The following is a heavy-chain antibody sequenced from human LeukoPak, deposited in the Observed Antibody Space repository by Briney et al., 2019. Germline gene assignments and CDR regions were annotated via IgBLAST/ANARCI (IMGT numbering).Heavy chain of an antibody. J-gene: IGHJ5*02. Sequence: SVKVSCKASGGTFSSYAISWVRQAPGQGLEWMGRIIPIFCIANYAQKFQGRVTITADKSTSTAYMELSSLRSEDTAVYYCARDHVLLWFGELIGRANWFDPWGQGTLVTVSS. CDR3: ARDHVLLWFGELIGRANWFDP. D-gene: IGHD3-10*01. CDR1: GGTFSSYA. V-gene: IGHV1-69*04. CDR2: IIPIFCIA.